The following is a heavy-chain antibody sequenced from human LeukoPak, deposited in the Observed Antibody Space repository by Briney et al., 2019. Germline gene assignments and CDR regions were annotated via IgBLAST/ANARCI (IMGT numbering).Heavy chain of an antibody. D-gene: IGHD3-10*01. CDR3: ARVKGLLWFGEFYYYGMDV. V-gene: IGHV1-2*02. Sequence: GASVKVSCKASGYTFTGYYMHWVRQAPGQGLEWMGWINPNSGGTNYAQKLQGRVTMTTDTSTSTAYMELRSLRSDDTAVYYCARVKGLLWFGEFYYYGMDVWGQGTTVTVSS. CDR2: INPNSGGT. CDR1: GYTFTGYY. J-gene: IGHJ6*02.